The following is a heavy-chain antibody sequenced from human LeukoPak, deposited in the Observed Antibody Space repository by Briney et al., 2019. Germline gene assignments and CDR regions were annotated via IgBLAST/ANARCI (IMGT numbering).Heavy chain of an antibody. CDR1: GFTFSSYG. Sequence: PGGSLRLSCAASGFTFSSYGMNWVRQAPGKGLEWAAAINTGGGSTYYADSVKGRFTISRDNSKNTLYLQMNSLRAEDTAVYYCAKDRTYCSSTSCYGIGWFDPWGQGTLVTVSS. J-gene: IGHJ5*02. CDR2: INTGGGST. V-gene: IGHV3-23*01. D-gene: IGHD2-2*01. CDR3: AKDRTYCSSTSCYGIGWFDP.